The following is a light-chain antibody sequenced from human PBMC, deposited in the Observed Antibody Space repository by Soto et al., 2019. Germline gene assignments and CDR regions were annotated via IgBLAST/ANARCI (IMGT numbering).Light chain of an antibody. CDR2: DTT. J-gene: IGLJ2*01. CDR3: LLTYSGGRV. Sequence: QAVVTQEPSLTVSPGGTVTLTCGSSDGPVTFGHYPYWYQQRPGQVPRTLIYDTTNRQSWAAARFSGFLVGVKAALTLSGAQPEDEADYYCLLTYSGGRVFGGGTKLTVL. CDR1: DGPVTFGHY. V-gene: IGLV7-46*01.